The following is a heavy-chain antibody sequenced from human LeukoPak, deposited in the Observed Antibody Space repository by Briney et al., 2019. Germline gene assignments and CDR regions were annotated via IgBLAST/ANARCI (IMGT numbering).Heavy chain of an antibody. V-gene: IGHV1-2*02. J-gene: IGHJ4*02. CDR2: INPNSGGT. D-gene: IGHD4-17*01. CDR1: GYTFTVYY. Sequence: ASVKVSCKASGYTFTVYYMHWLRQAPGQGLEWMGWINPNSGGTNYAQKFQGRVTMTRDTSISTAYMELSRLRSDDTAVYYCARDLAYGDYIFDYWGQGTLVTVSS. CDR3: ARDLAYGDYIFDY.